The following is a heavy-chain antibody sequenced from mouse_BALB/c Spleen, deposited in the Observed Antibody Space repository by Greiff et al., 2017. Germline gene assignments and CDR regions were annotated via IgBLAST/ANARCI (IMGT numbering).Heavy chain of an antibody. V-gene: IGHV5-9*03. CDR1: GFTFSSYT. Sequence: EVQLVESGGGLVKPGGSLKLSCAASGFTFSSYTMSWVRQTPEKRLEWVATISSGGGNTYYPDSVKGRFTISRDNAKNNLYLQMSSLRSEDTALYYCGSSKPFAYWGQGTLVTVSA. CDR3: GSSKPFAY. J-gene: IGHJ3*01. D-gene: IGHD1-1*01. CDR2: ISSGGGNT.